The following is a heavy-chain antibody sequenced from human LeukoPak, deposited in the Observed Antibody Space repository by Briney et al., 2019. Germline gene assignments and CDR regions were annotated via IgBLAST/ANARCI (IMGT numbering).Heavy chain of an antibody. V-gene: IGHV4-59*08. D-gene: IGHD5-12*01. CDR2: IYYMGSN. J-gene: IGHJ4*02. Sequence: SETLCLTCTGSGGSISNYYWSSIRQPPWKGLESIGHIYYMGSNNYTPSLKSLVNISVDKSKNQFSLTLSSVTAADTAVYSCGRVHSGYDFGNRKYYYFDYWGQGTLVTVSS. CDR1: GGSISNYY. CDR3: GRVHSGYDFGNRKYYYFDY.